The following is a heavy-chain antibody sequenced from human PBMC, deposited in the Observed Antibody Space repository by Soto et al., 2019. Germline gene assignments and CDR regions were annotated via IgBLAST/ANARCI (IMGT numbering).Heavy chain of an antibody. V-gene: IGHV3-7*03. J-gene: IGHJ4*02. CDR2: IKQDGSEK. Sequence: EVQLVESGGGLVQPGGSLRLSCAASEFTFSSYWMSWVRQAPGKGLEWVANIKQDGSEKYYVDSVKGRFTISRDNAKNSLYLQMNSLRAEDTAVYYCASLAVVTMIVVPRGQWGQGTLVTVSS. D-gene: IGHD3-22*01. CDR1: EFTFSSYW. CDR3: ASLAVVTMIVVPRGQ.